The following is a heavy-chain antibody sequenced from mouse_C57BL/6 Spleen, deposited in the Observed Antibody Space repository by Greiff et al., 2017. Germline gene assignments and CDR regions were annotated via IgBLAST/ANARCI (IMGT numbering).Heavy chain of an antibody. D-gene: IGHD1-1*01. CDR2: INPNNGGT. V-gene: IGHV1-18*01. Sequence: EVQRVESGPELVKPGASVKIPCKASGYTFTDYNMDWVKQSHGKSLEWIGDINPNNGGTIYNQKFKGKATLTVDKSSSTAYMELRSLTSEDTAVYYCARRYYGSSPGWFAYWGQGTLVTVSA. J-gene: IGHJ3*01. CDR1: GYTFTDYN. CDR3: ARRYYGSSPGWFAY.